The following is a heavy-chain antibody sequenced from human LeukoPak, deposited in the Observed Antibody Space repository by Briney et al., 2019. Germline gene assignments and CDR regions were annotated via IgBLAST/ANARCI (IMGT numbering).Heavy chain of an antibody. CDR3: ARDLTMIVPGAFDI. Sequence: PGGSLRLSCAISGFTFSRYWMTWVRQAPGKGLECVAIIKPDGSESYYGDSVKGRFTISGDNAKDSLYLQMKSLRAEDTAVYYCARDLTMIVPGAFDIWGHGTTVIVSS. D-gene: IGHD3-22*01. CDR1: GFTFSRYW. V-gene: IGHV3-7*01. CDR2: IKPDGSES. J-gene: IGHJ3*02.